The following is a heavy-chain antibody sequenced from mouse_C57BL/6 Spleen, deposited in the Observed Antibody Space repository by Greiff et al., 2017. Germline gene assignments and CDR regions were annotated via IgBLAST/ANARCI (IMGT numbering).Heavy chain of an antibody. CDR1: GYTFTSYW. CDR2: IYPGSGST. V-gene: IGHV1-55*01. Sequence: QVQLQQPGAELVKPGASVKMSCKASGYTFTSYWITWVKQRPGQGLEWIGDIYPGSGSTNYNEKFKSKATLTVDTSSSTAYMHLSSLTSEDSAVYYCAREEDGNYEDYAMDYWGQGTSVTVSS. D-gene: IGHD2-1*01. J-gene: IGHJ4*01. CDR3: AREEDGNYEDYAMDY.